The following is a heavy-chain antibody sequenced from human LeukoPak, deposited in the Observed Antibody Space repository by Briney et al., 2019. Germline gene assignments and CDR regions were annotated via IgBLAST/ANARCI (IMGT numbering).Heavy chain of an antibody. Sequence: GESLKISCKGYGNSFTNNWIAWVRQMPGKGLEWIGIINPDNSDTQYSPPFQGQVTISVDKSITTAYLQWSTLKASDTAMYYCARGYGYINDYWGQGTLVTVSS. CDR2: INPDNSDT. V-gene: IGHV5-51*01. CDR3: ARGYGYINDY. J-gene: IGHJ4*02. D-gene: IGHD5-18*01. CDR1: GNSFTNNW.